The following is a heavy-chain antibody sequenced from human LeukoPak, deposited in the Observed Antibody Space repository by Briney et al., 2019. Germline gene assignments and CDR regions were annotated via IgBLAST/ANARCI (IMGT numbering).Heavy chain of an antibody. V-gene: IGHV4-4*07. CDR3: ARDWRPYCSSTSCYYYYYMDD. CDR2: INTSGST. D-gene: IGHD2-2*01. CDR1: GGSISSYY. J-gene: IGHJ6*03. Sequence: PSETLSLTCTVSGGSISSYYWSWIRQPAGKGLEWIGRINTSGSTNYNPSLKSRVTMSVDTSKNQFSLKLSSVTAADTAVYYCARDWRPYCSSTSCYYYYYMDDWAKGTTVTVSS.